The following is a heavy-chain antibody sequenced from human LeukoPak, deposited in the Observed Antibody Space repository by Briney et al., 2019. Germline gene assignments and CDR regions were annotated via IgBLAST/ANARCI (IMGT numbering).Heavy chain of an antibody. J-gene: IGHJ1*01. Sequence: ETSETLSLTCAVYGGSFSTYYWSWTRQPPGKGLEWVGEINHSGSTNYNPFLKSRVTISIDTSKNQFSLKLTSVTAADTAVYYCGRPGGRSGLAEYFQYWGQGTLVTVSS. CDR2: INHSGST. D-gene: IGHD6-19*01. V-gene: IGHV4-34*01. CDR3: GRPGGRSGLAEYFQY. CDR1: GGSFSTYY.